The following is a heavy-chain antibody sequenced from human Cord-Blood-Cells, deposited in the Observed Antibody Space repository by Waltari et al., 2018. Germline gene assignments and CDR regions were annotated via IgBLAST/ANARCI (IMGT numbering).Heavy chain of an antibody. CDR3: ATRAGSSPEDRPFDY. CDR2: IYYSGCT. D-gene: IGHD6-6*01. V-gene: IGHV4-39*01. CDR1: GGSISSSSYY. Sequence: QLQLQESGPGLVKPSETLSLTCTVSGGSISSSSYYWGWIRKPPGTGLEWIGSIYYSGCTYYNPSLKSRVTISVDTSKNQFSLKLSSVTAADTAVYYCATRAGSSPEDRPFDYWGQGTLVTVSS. J-gene: IGHJ4*02.